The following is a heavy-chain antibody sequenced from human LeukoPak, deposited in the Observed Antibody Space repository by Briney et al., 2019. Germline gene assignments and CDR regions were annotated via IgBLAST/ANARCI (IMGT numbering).Heavy chain of an antibody. V-gene: IGHV4-61*01. Sequence: PSETLSLTCTVSGGSVSSGSYYWSWIRQPPGKGLEWIGYTYYSGSTNYNPSLKSRVTISVDTSKNQFSLKLSSVTAADTAVYYCAREEGVRGVPLFDPWGQGTLVTVSS. J-gene: IGHJ5*02. D-gene: IGHD3-10*01. CDR1: GGSVSSGSYY. CDR3: AREEGVRGVPLFDP. CDR2: TYYSGST.